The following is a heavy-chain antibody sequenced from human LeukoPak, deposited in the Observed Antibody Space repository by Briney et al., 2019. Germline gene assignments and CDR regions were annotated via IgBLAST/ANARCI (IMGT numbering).Heavy chain of an antibody. J-gene: IGHJ6*03. Sequence: PGGSLRLSCAASRFTLSSYWMSWVRQAPGKGLEWVANIKQDGSEKYYVDSVKGRFTISRDNAKNSMYLQMNSLRAEDTAVYYCARPAARGADYYYYMDVWGKGTTVTVSS. V-gene: IGHV3-7*02. CDR1: RFTLSSYW. CDR2: IKQDGSEK. CDR3: ARPAARGADYYYYMDV. D-gene: IGHD2-2*01.